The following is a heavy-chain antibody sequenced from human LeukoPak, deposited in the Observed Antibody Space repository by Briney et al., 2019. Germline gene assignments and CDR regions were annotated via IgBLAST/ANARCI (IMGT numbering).Heavy chain of an antibody. CDR3: ARDYGDYYHDH. V-gene: IGHV3-23*01. CDR2: ISGSGGST. Sequence: GGSLRLSCAASGFTFSSYAMSWVRQAPGKGLEWVSAISGSGGSTYYADSVKGRFTISRDNSKNTLYLQMNSLRAEDTAMYYCARDYGDYYHDHWGQGTLVTVSS. D-gene: IGHD4-17*01. J-gene: IGHJ4*02. CDR1: GFTFSSYA.